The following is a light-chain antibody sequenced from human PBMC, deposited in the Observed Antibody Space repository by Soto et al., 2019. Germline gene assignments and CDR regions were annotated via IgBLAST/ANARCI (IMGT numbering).Light chain of an antibody. J-gene: IGLJ3*02. CDR3: AAWVDSRSGPV. Sequence: QSVLTQPPSASGTPGQRVTISCSGSSSNIGSNYVYWYQQLPGTAPKLLIYRNNQRPSGVPDRFSGSKSGTSASLAIRGLRAEDGADYYCAAWVDSRSGPVFGGGTTVTVL. V-gene: IGLV1-47*01. CDR1: SSNIGSNY. CDR2: RNN.